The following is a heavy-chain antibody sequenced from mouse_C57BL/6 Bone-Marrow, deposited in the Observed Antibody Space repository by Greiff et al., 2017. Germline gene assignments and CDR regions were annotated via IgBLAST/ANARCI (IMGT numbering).Heavy chain of an antibody. V-gene: IGHV14-4*01. J-gene: IGHJ2*01. D-gene: IGHD2-1*01. CDR2: IDPENGDT. Sequence: EVQLQQSGAELVRPGASVKLSCTASGFNIKDDYMHWVKQRPEQGLEWIGWIDPENGDTEYASKFQGKATITADTSSNTAYLQLRSLTSEDTAVYYCTTGYLLWPHWSQGTTLTVSS. CDR3: TTGYLLWPH. CDR1: GFNIKDDY.